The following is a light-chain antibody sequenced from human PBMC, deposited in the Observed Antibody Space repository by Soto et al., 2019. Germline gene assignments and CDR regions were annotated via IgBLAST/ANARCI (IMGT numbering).Light chain of an antibody. CDR1: QSINSF. Sequence: EIVLTQSPGTLSLSPGEGATLSCRASQSINSFLAWYQQRRGQAPRLLIHGASNRATGIPDRFSGSGSGPDFTLTVSSLRSEDSAVYYCQQYNYWPITFGQGTRLEIK. CDR3: QQYNYWPIT. V-gene: IGKV3D-15*01. CDR2: GAS. J-gene: IGKJ5*01.